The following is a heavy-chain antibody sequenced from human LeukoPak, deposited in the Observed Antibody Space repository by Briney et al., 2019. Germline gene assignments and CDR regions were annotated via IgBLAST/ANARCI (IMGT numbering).Heavy chain of an antibody. CDR1: GYTFTGYY. V-gene: IGHV1-2*02. CDR2: INPNSGGT. D-gene: IGHD4-17*01. Sequence: GASVKVSCKASGYTFTGYYMHWVRQAPGQGLEWMGWINPNSGGTNYAQKFQGRVTMTRDTSTSTIYMELSSLTSEDTAAYYCARVGGVDYADLYFDCWGQGTLVTVSS. J-gene: IGHJ4*02. CDR3: ARVGGVDYADLYFDC.